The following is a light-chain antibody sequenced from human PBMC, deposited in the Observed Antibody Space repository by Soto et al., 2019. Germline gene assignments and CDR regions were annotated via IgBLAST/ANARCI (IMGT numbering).Light chain of an antibody. Sequence: QSALTQPASVSGSPGQSITISCTGTNSEFGSYNLVSWYQQHPGKAPKLMIYEVSKRPSGVSNRFSGSKSGNTASLTISGLQAEDEADYYCCSYAGSSTPYVFGTGTKVTVL. J-gene: IGLJ1*01. CDR3: CSYAGSSTPYV. CDR1: NSEFGSYNL. V-gene: IGLV2-23*02. CDR2: EVS.